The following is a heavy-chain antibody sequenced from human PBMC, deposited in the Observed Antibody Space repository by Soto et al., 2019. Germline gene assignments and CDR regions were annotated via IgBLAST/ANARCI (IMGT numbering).Heavy chain of an antibody. D-gene: IGHD5-12*01. CDR1: GYTFTSYA. Sequence: QVQLVQSGAEEKKPGASVKVSCKASGYTFTSYAMHWVRQAPGQRLEWMGWINAGNGNTKYSQKFQGRVTITRDTSESTAYREMSSLISEDTAVYYCETSYSGYDYNYYYGMDVWGQGTTVTVSS. CDR3: ETSYSGYDYNYYYGMDV. V-gene: IGHV1-3*05. CDR2: INAGNGNT. J-gene: IGHJ6*02.